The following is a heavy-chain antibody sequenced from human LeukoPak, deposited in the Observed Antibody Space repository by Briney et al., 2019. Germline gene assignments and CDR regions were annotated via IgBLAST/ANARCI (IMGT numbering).Heavy chain of an antibody. CDR2: IRYDGTNK. CDR1: GFTFSGYG. CDR3: AKGGFYYDSSGPDY. Sequence: AGGSLRLSCAASGFTFSGYGMHWVRQAPGKGLDWMAFIRYDGTNKYFADSVKGRFTISRDNSKNTVYLQMNSLRAEDTAVYYCAKGGFYYDSSGPDYWGQGTLVTVSS. V-gene: IGHV3-30*02. D-gene: IGHD3-22*01. J-gene: IGHJ4*02.